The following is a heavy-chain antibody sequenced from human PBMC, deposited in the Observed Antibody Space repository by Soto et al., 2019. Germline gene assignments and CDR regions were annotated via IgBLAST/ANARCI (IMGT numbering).Heavy chain of an antibody. Sequence: PGESLKISCKGSGYSFTSYWIGWVRQMPGKGLEWMGIIYPGDSDTRYSPSFQGQVTISADKSISTAYLQWSSLKASDTAMYYCASAEGSGYYRARQYFQHWGQGTLVTVSS. V-gene: IGHV5-51*01. J-gene: IGHJ1*01. CDR2: IYPGDSDT. CDR1: GYSFTSYW. CDR3: ASAEGSGYYRARQYFQH. D-gene: IGHD3-22*01.